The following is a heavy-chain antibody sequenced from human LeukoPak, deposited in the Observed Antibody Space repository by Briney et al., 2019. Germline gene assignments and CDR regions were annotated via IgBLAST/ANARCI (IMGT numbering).Heavy chain of an antibody. D-gene: IGHD6-25*01. V-gene: IGHV4-31*03. CDR1: GDSISSGDYY. CDR3: ARAKYSSGWYLDY. J-gene: IGHJ4*02. Sequence: PSETLFLTCTVSGDSISSGDYYWTWIRQHPGKGLEWIGYIHYSGSTYYNPSLKSRVTISVDTSKNQFSLKVSSVTAADTAVYYCARAKYSSGWYLDYWGPGTLVTVSS. CDR2: IHYSGST.